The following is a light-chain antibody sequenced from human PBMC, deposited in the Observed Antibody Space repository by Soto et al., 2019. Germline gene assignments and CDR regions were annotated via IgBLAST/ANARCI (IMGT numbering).Light chain of an antibody. CDR2: GAS. V-gene: IGKV3-20*01. CDR1: QSVSNIA. CDR3: QQYGSSGT. Sequence: LMFSKSPGTLSLSPGERATLSCRASQSVSNIALAWYQQKPAQAPRLLIDGASNRATGIPDRFSGSGSGTDFTLTISRLEPEDVAVYYCQQYGSSGTFGQGTKVDIK. J-gene: IGKJ1*01.